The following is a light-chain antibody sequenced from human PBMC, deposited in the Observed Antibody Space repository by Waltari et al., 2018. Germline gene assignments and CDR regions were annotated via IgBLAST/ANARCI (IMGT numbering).Light chain of an antibody. CDR1: QDIKNH. J-gene: IGKJ3*01. CDR2: DAS. V-gene: IGKV1-33*01. CDR3: QHYDNLIGT. Sequence: QMTQSPSSLSASVGDKVTITCRATQDIKNHLNWYQQKPVKAPTLLIYDASTLEIGVPSRFRGSGSGTDFAFIISSLQPEDIATYYCQHYDNLIGTFGPGTKVEIK.